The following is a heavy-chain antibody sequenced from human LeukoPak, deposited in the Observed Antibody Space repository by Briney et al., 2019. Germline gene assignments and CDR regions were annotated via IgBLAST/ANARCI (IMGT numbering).Heavy chain of an antibody. J-gene: IGHJ6*03. D-gene: IGHD2-15*01. CDR2: SNPGGT. CDR3: ARGVVAATFYYYMDV. V-gene: IGHV1-2*02. Sequence: GASVKVSCKASGYTFTGYYIQWVRQAPGQGLEWMGWSNPGGTNYAQKFQGRVTMTRDSSISTAYMELSSPRSDDTAVYYCARGVVAATFYYYMDVWGKGTTVTVSS. CDR1: GYTFTGYY.